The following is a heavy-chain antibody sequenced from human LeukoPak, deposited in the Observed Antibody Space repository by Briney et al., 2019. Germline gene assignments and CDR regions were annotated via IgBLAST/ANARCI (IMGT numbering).Heavy chain of an antibody. J-gene: IGHJ4*02. D-gene: IGHD2-15*01. V-gene: IGHV3-7*01. CDR2: IKQDGSEK. CDR1: GFTFSSYG. CDR3: ARASYSRTHFDY. Sequence: PGGSLRLSCAASGFTFSSYGMSWVRQAPGKGLEWVANIKQDGSEKYYVDSVKGRFTISRDNAKNSLYLQMNSLRAEDTAVYYCARASYSRTHFDYWGQGTLVTVSS.